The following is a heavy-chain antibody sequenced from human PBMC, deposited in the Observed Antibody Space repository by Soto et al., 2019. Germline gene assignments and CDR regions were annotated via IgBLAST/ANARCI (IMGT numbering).Heavy chain of an antibody. CDR3: ARDGDGYNY. J-gene: IGHJ4*02. CDR1: GGSVSSGSYY. V-gene: IGHV4-61*01. CDR2: ICSSGGP. D-gene: IGHD5-12*01. Sequence: QVQLQESGPGLVKPSETLSLTCTVSGGSVSSGSYYWSWIRQPPGKGLEWIGDICSSGGPSYNPSRTRRVTISVDTSKNQSSLKLSSVTAADTAVYYCARDGDGYNYWGQGTLVTVSS.